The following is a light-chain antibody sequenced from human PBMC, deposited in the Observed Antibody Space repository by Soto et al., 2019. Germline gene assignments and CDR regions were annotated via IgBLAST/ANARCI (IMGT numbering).Light chain of an antibody. CDR1: NIGSKS. CDR3: QVWDSSSDHRGV. Sequence: SSELTQPPSVSVAPGKTARITCGGNNIGSKSVHWYQQKPGQAPVLVIYYDSDRPSGIPERFSGSNSGNTATLTISRVEAGDEADYYCQVWDSSSDHRGVFGGGTKVTVL. J-gene: IGLJ2*01. V-gene: IGLV3-21*04. CDR2: YDS.